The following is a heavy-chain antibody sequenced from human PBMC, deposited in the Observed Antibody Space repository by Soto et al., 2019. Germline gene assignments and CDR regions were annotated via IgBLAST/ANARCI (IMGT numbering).Heavy chain of an antibody. Sequence: QVQLVQSGAEVKKPGASVKVSCKTSGYPFISYDINWVRQATGQGLEWMGWMNPNSGNTGYAQKFQGRVTLTRNTSIGTAYMELSNLRSEDPAVYYCARVWGSIHPWGQGTLVTASS. J-gene: IGHJ5*02. V-gene: IGHV1-8*01. CDR1: GYPFISYD. D-gene: IGHD3-10*01. CDR3: ARVWGSIHP. CDR2: MNPNSGNT.